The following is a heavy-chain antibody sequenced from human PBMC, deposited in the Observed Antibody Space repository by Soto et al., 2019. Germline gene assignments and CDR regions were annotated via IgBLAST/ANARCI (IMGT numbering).Heavy chain of an antibody. CDR1: GDSITNNNYY. V-gene: IGHV4-39*01. CDR2: IHHSGGT. D-gene: IGHD5-18*01. Sequence: QVQLQESGPGLVKPSETLSLTCTVSGDSITNNNYYWGWICQSPGKGLVWMGRIHHSGGTDNNSSVKREPTLSADSTKNRLSLSPTTVTAADTAVYSCARQNRQLWPNFDFWGKGTLVAVPS. CDR3: ARQNRQLWPNFDF. J-gene: IGHJ4*02.